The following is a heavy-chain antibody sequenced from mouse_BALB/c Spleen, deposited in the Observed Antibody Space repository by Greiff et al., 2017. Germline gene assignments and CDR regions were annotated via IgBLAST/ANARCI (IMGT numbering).Heavy chain of an antibody. Sequence: VMLVESGPVLVQPSQSLSITCTVSGFSLTSYGVHWVRQSPGKGLEWLGVIWSGGSTDYNAAFISRLSISKDNSKSQVFFKMNSLQANDTAIYYCARTFYDGYGYFDVWGAGTTVTVSS. V-gene: IGHV2-2*02. CDR2: IWSGGST. CDR1: GFSLTSYG. D-gene: IGHD2-3*01. CDR3: ARTFYDGYGYFDV. J-gene: IGHJ1*01.